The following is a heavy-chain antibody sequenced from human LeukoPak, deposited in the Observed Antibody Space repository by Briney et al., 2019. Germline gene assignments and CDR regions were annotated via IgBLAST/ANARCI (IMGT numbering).Heavy chain of an antibody. J-gene: IGHJ4*02. CDR1: GGTFSSYA. CDR3: ARDQRRDGYNYRDWGLDN. D-gene: IGHD5-24*01. V-gene: IGHV1-69*05. CDR2: IIPIFGTA. Sequence: SVKVSCKASGGTFSSYAISWVRQAPGQGLEWMGGIIPIFGTANYAQKFQGRVTITTDESTSTAYMELSSLRSEDTAVYYCARDQRRDGYNYRDWGLDNWGQGTLVTVSS.